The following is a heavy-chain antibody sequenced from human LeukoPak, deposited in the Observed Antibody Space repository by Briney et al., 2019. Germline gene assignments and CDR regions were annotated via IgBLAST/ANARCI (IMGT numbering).Heavy chain of an antibody. CDR1: GFTFSTYG. CDR2: ISSSGNTT. J-gene: IGHJ4*02. CDR3: ARDGGSAWFLDY. V-gene: IGHV3-48*04. Sequence: PGGSLRLSCGASGFTFSTYGMSWVRQAPGKGLEWVSYISSSGNTTYNADSVKGRFSITRDNAKNSLYLQMNSLRAEDTAVYYCARDGGSAWFLDYWGQGTLVTVSS. D-gene: IGHD6-19*01.